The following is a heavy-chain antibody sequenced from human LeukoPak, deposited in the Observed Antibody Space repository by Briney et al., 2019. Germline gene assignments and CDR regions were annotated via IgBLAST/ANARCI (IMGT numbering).Heavy chain of an antibody. J-gene: IGHJ4*01. D-gene: IGHD6-19*01. CDR1: GYSFISYW. CDR3: ATPQGSSGWYYFDY. CDR2: IYPGDSDT. V-gene: IGHV5-51*01. Sequence: GESLKISCKGSGYSFISYWIGWVRQMPGKGLEWMGIIYPGDSDTKYSPSFQGQVTISADNSISTAYLQWSSLKASDTAMYYCATPQGSSGWYYFDYWGQGTLVTVSS.